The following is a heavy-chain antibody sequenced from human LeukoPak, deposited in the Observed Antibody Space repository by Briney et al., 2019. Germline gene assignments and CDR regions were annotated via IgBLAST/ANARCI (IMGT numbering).Heavy chain of an antibody. D-gene: IGHD6-25*01. CDR2: IYSSGNI. CDR3: AGLHFASAEEFGP. CDR1: GSSISGHY. Sequence: SETLSLTCSVSGSSISGHYWSWIRQPPGKGLEGIGYIYSSGNILYNPFLKSRVTLSLDTFNNQISLSLTSVTAADTAVYFCAGLHFASAEEFGPWGQGTLVTVSS. V-gene: IGHV4-59*08. J-gene: IGHJ5*02.